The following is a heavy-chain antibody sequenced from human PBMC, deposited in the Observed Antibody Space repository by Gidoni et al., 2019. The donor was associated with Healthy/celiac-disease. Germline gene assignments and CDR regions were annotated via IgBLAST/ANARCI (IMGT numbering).Heavy chain of an antibody. CDR2: INHSGRT. J-gene: IGHJ4*02. CDR1: GGSFSGYY. CDR3: ARGPRVYYDFWSAKEDPFDY. V-gene: IGHV4-34*01. Sequence: QVQLQQWGAGLLKPSETLSLTCAVYGGSFSGYYWSWIRQTPGKGLEWIGEINHSGRTNYNPSLKSRVTISVDTSKNQFSLKLSSVTAADTAVYYCARGPRVYYDFWSAKEDPFDYWGQGTLVTVSS. D-gene: IGHD3-3*01.